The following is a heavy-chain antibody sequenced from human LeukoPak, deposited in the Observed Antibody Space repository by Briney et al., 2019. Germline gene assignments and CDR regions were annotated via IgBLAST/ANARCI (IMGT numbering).Heavy chain of an antibody. V-gene: IGHV7-4-1*02. CDR2: INTNTGNP. CDR1: GYTFTSYA. CDR3: ARNQRSRQNTYYYDSSGPTDYYYYGMDV. J-gene: IGHJ6*02. D-gene: IGHD3-22*01. Sequence: ASVKVSCKASGYTFTSYAMNWVRQAPGRGLEWMGWINTNTGNPTYAQGFTGRFVFSLDTSVSTAYLQISSLKAEDTAVYYCARNQRSRQNTYYYDSSGPTDYYYYGMDVWGQGTTVTVSS.